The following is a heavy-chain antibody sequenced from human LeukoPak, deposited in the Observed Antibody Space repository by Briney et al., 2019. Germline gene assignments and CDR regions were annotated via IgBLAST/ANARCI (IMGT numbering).Heavy chain of an antibody. CDR3: ATGIAAQDAFDI. CDR2: IYYSGST. V-gene: IGHV4-59*01. Sequence: SETLSLTCTVSGGSISSYYWSWIRQPPGKGLEWIGYIYYSGSTNYNPSLKSRVTISVDTSKNQFSLKLSSVTAADTAVYYCATGIAAQDAFDIWGRGTMVTVSS. J-gene: IGHJ3*02. D-gene: IGHD6-13*01. CDR1: GGSISSYY.